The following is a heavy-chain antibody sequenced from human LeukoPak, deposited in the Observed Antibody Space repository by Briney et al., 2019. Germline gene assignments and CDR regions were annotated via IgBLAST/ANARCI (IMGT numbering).Heavy chain of an antibody. CDR2: IYYSGST. J-gene: IGHJ3*02. Sequence: SETLSLTCTVSGGSISSGGYYWSWIRQHPGMGLEWIGYIYYSGSTYYNPSLKSRVTISVDTSKNQFSLKLSSVTAADTAVYYCARWVSIQRAFDIWGQGIMVTVSS. V-gene: IGHV4-31*03. D-gene: IGHD5-18*01. CDR1: GGSISSGGYY. CDR3: ARWVSIQRAFDI.